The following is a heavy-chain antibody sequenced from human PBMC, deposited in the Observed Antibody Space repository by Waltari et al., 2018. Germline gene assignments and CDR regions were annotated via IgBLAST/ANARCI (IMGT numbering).Heavy chain of an antibody. D-gene: IGHD2-21*01. CDR2: IHYDGST. CDR3: ARYGEVPPNYFFDF. J-gene: IGHJ4*01. CDR1: GDSFSGYF. V-gene: IGHV4-34*01. Sequence: QVQLHQWGAGLLKPSETLSLTCAVSGDSFSGYFWSWIPQPPGKGLEWLGAIHYDGSTNYKPSLKSRLSLSVDTTKKHFSLRLTSVTAADTGMYFCARYGEVPPNYFFDFWGQGIRVTVSS.